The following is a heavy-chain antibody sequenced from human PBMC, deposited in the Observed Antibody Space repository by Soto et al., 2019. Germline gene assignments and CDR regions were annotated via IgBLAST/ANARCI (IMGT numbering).Heavy chain of an antibody. CDR1: GFTFSSYA. V-gene: IGHV3-30-3*01. CDR3: ARDLGLGPYSSSWYYYYGMDV. CDR2: ISYDGSNK. Sequence: PGGSLRLSCAASGFTFSSYAMHWVRQAPGKGLEWVAVISYDGSNKYYADSVKGRFTISRDNSKNTLYLQMNSLRAEDTAVYYCARDLGLGPYSSSWYYYYGMDVWGQGTTVTVSS. J-gene: IGHJ6*02. D-gene: IGHD6-13*01.